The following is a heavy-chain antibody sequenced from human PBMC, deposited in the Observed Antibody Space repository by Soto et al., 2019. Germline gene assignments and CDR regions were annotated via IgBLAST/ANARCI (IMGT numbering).Heavy chain of an antibody. CDR2: IYYSGST. D-gene: IGHD3-22*01. Sequence: PSETLALTCTVSGGSISSGDYYGSWIRQPPGKGLEWIGYIYYSGSTYYNPSLKSRVTISVDTSKNQFSLKLSSVTAADTAVYYCDCNPYYYDSSFYASGFDTWVQGT. CDR1: GGSISSGDYY. V-gene: IGHV4-30-4*01. J-gene: IGHJ5*02. CDR3: DCNPYYYDSSFYASGFDT.